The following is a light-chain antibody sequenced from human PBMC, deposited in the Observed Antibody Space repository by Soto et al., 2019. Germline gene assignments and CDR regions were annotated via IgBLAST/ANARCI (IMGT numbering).Light chain of an antibody. V-gene: IGKV1-5*03. J-gene: IGKJ1*01. CDR2: KAS. CDR1: QTSSSW. CDR3: QHYNSYSEA. Sequence: EIQMTQHPSTLSGSVGDSVTITSPAIQTSSSWLAWYQHKPGKAPKLLIYKASTVKSGVPSRFSGSGSGTEFTLTISSLQPDDFATYYCQHYNSYSEAFGQGTKV.